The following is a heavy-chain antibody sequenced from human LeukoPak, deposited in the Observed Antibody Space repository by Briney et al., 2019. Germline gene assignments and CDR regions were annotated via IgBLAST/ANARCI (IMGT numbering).Heavy chain of an antibody. CDR2: IYTSGST. CDR3: ARAGKTVWFGELFDY. CDR1: GGSISSYY. J-gene: IGHJ4*02. D-gene: IGHD3-10*01. Sequence: SETLSLTWTVFGGSISSYYWSWIRQRAGKGLEWIGRIYTSGSTNYNPSLKSRVTMSVDTSKNQFSLKLSSVTAADTAVHYCARAGKTVWFGELFDYWGQGTLVTVSS. V-gene: IGHV4-4*07.